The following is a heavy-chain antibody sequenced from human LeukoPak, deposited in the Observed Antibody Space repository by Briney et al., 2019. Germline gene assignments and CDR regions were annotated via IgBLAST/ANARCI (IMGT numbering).Heavy chain of an antibody. CDR1: GYSFTSYW. J-gene: IGHJ4*02. D-gene: IGHD3-22*01. Sequence: GESLKISCKGSGYSFTSYWIGWVHQMPGKGLEWMGIIYPGDSDTRYSPSFQGQVTISADKSISTAYLQWSSLKASDTAMYYCAREVEGSGYYAPFDYWGQGTLVTVSS. V-gene: IGHV5-51*07. CDR3: AREVEGSGYYAPFDY. CDR2: IYPGDSDT.